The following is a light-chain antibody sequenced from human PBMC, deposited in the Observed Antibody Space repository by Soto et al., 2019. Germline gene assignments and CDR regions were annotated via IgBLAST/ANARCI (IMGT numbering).Light chain of an antibody. CDR3: QKYNNAPRT. CDR2: AAS. CDR1: QGISNY. V-gene: IGKV1-27*01. J-gene: IGKJ1*01. Sequence: DIQMTQSPSSLSASVGDTVTITCRASQGISNYLAWYQQKPGQVPNLLISAASTLQSGVPSRFSGSGSGTDFTLTISSLRPEDLATYYCQKYNNAPRTFGQGTKVQI.